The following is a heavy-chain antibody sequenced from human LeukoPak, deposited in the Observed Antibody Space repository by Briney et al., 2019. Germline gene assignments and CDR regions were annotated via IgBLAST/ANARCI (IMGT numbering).Heavy chain of an antibody. CDR2: IRSKAYGGTT. D-gene: IGHD3-22*01. V-gene: IGHV3-49*04. J-gene: IGHJ4*02. CDR3: TRDSGYYYTFDY. CDR1: GFTFSNAW. Sequence: GGSLRLSCAASGFTFSNAWMSWVRQAPGKGLEWVGFIRSKAYGGTTEYAASVKGRFTISRDDSKSIAYLQMNSLKTEDTAVYYCTRDSGYYYTFDYWGQGTLVTVSS.